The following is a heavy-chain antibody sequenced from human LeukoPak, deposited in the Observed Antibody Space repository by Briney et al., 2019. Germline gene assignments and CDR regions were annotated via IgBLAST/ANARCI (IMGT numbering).Heavy chain of an antibody. CDR2: IYTSGST. J-gene: IGHJ6*03. V-gene: IGHV4-61*02. Sequence: SQTLSLTCTVSGGSISSGSYYWSWLRQPAGTGLEWIGRIYTSGSTNYNPSLKSRVPISVDTSKNQFSLKLSSVTAADTAVYYCARVASDYYYYYMDVWGKGTTVTVSS. CDR3: ARVASDYYYYYMDV. CDR1: GGSISSGSYY.